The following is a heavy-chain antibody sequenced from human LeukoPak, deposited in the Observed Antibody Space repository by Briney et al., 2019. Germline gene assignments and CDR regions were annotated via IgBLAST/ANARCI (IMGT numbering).Heavy chain of an antibody. CDR2: IKQDGSEK. Sequence: PAGTLRLSCAASGFTISSYWLSWVRQAPGKGLEWVDNIKQDGSEKYYVDSVKGRFTISRDNPKNSLYLQMNSLRAEDTAVYYCAKDGAVAGAFDIWGQGTMVTVSS. V-gene: IGHV3-7*01. CDR1: GFTISSYW. CDR3: AKDGAVAGAFDI. D-gene: IGHD6-19*01. J-gene: IGHJ3*02.